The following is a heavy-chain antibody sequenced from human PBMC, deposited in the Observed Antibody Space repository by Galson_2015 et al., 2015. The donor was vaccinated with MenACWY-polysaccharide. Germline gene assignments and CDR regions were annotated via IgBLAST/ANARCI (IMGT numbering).Heavy chain of an antibody. CDR3: ARGGRAVSNRNWSDP. Sequence: LSLTCTVSGDSITSGGYFWSWIRQHPGKGLEWIASISYDGGTYYNPSLKSRVTISVDTPNNRFSLKLNSVTAADTAVYYCARGGRAVSNRNWSDPWGQGTLVTVSS. D-gene: IGHD3-16*01. CDR1: GDSITSGGYF. J-gene: IGHJ5*02. CDR2: ISYDGGT. V-gene: IGHV4-31*03.